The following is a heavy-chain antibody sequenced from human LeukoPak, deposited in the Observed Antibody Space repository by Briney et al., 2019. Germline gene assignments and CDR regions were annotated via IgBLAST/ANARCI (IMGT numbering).Heavy chain of an antibody. D-gene: IGHD5-18*01. CDR3: ASLWPHSYGYFFDY. V-gene: IGHV3-30-3*01. J-gene: IGHJ4*02. CDR1: GFTFSSYA. Sequence: PGGSLRLSCAASGFTFSSYAMSWVRQAPGKGLEWVAVISYDGSNKYYADSVKGRFTISRDNSKNTLYLQMNSLRAEDTAVYHCASLWPHSYGYFFDYWGQGTLVTVSS. CDR2: ISYDGSNK.